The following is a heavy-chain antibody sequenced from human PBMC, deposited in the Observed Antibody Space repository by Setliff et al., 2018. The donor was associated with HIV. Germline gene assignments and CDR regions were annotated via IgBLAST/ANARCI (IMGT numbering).Heavy chain of an antibody. CDR3: ARAQMHRGVVSWSLYYFDY. CDR1: GGSLISGGYY. J-gene: IGHJ4*02. Sequence: SETLSLTCSVSGGSLISGGYYWSWIRQTPGKGLEWIGYIYENAYAHYTVSLRSRVTVSMDTSKNQFSLTLRSVTAADRAVYYCARAQMHRGVVSWSLYYFDYWGQGALVTVSS. D-gene: IGHD3-10*01. V-gene: IGHV4-61*08. CDR2: IYENAYA.